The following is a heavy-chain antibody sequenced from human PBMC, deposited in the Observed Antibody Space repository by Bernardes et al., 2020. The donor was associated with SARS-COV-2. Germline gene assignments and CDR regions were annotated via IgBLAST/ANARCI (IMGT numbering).Heavy chain of an antibody. V-gene: IGHV3-30*18. CDR1: GFTFSSYG. CDR3: AKDIPYYYDSSGYYGYFQH. D-gene: IGHD3-22*01. J-gene: IGHJ1*01. Sequence: GGSLRLSCAASGFTFSSYGMHWVRQAPGKGLEWVAVISYDGSNKYYADSVKGRFTISRDNSKNTLYLQMNSLRAEDTAVYYCAKDIPYYYDSSGYYGYFQHWGQGTLVTVSS. CDR2: ISYDGSNK.